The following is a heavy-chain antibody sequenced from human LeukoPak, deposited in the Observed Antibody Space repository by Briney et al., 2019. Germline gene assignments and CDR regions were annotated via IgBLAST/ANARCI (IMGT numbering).Heavy chain of an antibody. CDR3: AKGAADPEDYFDY. CDR1: GFTFSSYG. J-gene: IGHJ4*02. D-gene: IGHD6-13*01. V-gene: IGHV3-30*02. Sequence: PGRSLRLSCAASGFTFSSYGMHWVRQAPGKGLEWVAFIRYDGSNKYYADSVKGRFTISRDNSKNTLYLQMNSLRAEDTAVYYCAKGAADPEDYFDYWGQGTLVTVSS. CDR2: IRYDGSNK.